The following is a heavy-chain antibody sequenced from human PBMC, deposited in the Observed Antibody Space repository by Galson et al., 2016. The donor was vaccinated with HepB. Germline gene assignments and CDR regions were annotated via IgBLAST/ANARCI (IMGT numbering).Heavy chain of an antibody. CDR3: AIKSSYSSSSRHYGMNV. Sequence: SVKVSCKASGNTFRNHYMHWMRQAPGQGLEWMGVINPSGGSTSYAQKFQGRVTMSSDTSATTVYMELSSLKSADTAVYYCAIKSSYSSSSRHYGMNVWGQGSTVTVSS. J-gene: IGHJ6*02. V-gene: IGHV1-46*01. CDR1: GNTFRNHY. D-gene: IGHD6-6*01. CDR2: INPSGGST.